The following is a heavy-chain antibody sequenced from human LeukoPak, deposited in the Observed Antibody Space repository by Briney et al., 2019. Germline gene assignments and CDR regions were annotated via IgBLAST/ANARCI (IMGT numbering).Heavy chain of an antibody. Sequence: SETLSLTCTVSGGSISSGSYYWSWIRQPAGKGLEWIGRIYTSGSTNYNPSLKSRVTISVDTSKNQFSLKLSSVTAADTAVYYCARFVVAVTPMHNFDYWGQGTLVTVSS. CDR2: IYTSGST. J-gene: IGHJ4*02. CDR3: ARFVVAVTPMHNFDY. CDR1: GGSISSGSYY. V-gene: IGHV4-61*02. D-gene: IGHD2-15*01.